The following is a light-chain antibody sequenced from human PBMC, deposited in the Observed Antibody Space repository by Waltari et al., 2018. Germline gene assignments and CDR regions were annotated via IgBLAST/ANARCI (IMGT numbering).Light chain of an antibody. CDR1: SSNIGGYY. CDR2: DNN. Sequence: QSVLTQPHSVSGDPGQRVTISCTGSSSNIGGYYVYWYQQFPGTAPKLLIYDNNNRPSGVSDRFSGSKSGTSASLTITGLQPGDEADYYCGAWDSSLSAHWVFGGGTRLTVL. V-gene: IGLV1-51*01. J-gene: IGLJ3*02. CDR3: GAWDSSLSAHWV.